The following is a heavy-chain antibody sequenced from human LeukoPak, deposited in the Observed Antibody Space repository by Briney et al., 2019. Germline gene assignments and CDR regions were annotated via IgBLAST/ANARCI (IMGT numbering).Heavy chain of an antibody. V-gene: IGHV4-59*01. J-gene: IGHJ4*02. D-gene: IGHD3-3*01. Sequence: PSETLSLTCTVSGGSISSYYWSWIRQPPGKRLEWIGHIYYSGSTNCNPSLKSRVTISVDTSKNQFSLKLSSVTAAGTAVYYCASRSSIWSGYQDTLYYFDSWGQGTLVTVSS. CDR1: GGSISSYY. CDR3: ASRSSIWSGYQDTLYYFDS. CDR2: IYYSGST.